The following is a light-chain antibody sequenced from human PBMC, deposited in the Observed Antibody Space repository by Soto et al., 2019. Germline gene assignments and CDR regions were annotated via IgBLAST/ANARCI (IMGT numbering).Light chain of an antibody. V-gene: IGKV1-5*03. CDR3: QQYNSLWT. CDR2: KAS. J-gene: IGKJ1*01. Sequence: DIQMTQSPSTLSASVGDRVTITCRASQSISSWLAWYQQKPGKAPKLLIYKASSLESGVPSRFSGSGSETELTLTISSRQPDDFATYYCQQYNSLWTFVQGTKVEIK. CDR1: QSISSW.